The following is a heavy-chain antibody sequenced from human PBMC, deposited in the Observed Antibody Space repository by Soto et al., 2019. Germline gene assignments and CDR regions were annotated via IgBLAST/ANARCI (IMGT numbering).Heavy chain of an antibody. CDR2: IIPIFGTA. CDR3: ARAISVRGDDYYYYGMDV. Sequence: SVKVSCKASGGTFSSYAISWVRQAPGQGLEWMGGIIPIFGTANYAQKFQGRVTITADESTSTAYMELSSLRSEDTAVYYCARAISVRGDDYYYYGMDVWGQGTTVTSP. J-gene: IGHJ6*02. V-gene: IGHV1-69*13. CDR1: GGTFSSYA. D-gene: IGHD3-10*01.